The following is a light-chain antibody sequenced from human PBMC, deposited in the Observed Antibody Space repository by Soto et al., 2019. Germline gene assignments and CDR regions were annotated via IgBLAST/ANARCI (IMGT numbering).Light chain of an antibody. Sequence: EIVLTPSPGTLSLSPVERATLSCRASQSVSSFLAWYQQKPGQAPRLLIYDASHRATGIPARFSGSGSGTDFTLTISSLEPEDFAVYYCQQRSNWPTFGQGTRLEIK. V-gene: IGKV3-11*01. CDR1: QSVSSF. CDR3: QQRSNWPT. J-gene: IGKJ5*01. CDR2: DAS.